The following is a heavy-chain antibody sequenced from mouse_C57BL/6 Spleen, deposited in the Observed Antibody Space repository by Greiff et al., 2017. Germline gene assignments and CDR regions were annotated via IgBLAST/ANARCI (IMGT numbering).Heavy chain of an antibody. Sequence: EESGPGLVKPSQSLSLTCSVTGYSITSGYYWNWIRQFPGNKLEWMGYISYDGSNNYNPSLKNRISITRDTSKNQFFLKLNSVTTEDTATYYCARRDYWGQGTTLTVSS. CDR1: GYSITSGYY. V-gene: IGHV3-6*01. J-gene: IGHJ2*01. CDR2: ISYDGSN. CDR3: ARRDY.